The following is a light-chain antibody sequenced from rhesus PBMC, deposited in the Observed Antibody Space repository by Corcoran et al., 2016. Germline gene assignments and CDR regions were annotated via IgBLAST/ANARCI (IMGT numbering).Light chain of an antibody. J-gene: IGKJ4*01. Sequence: DIQMTQSPSALSASVGDRVTISCRASQNIYSNLAWYQQTPGKAPKLLIYAASSLQTGIPSRVSGSGAGTDFTLTISSLQPEDSAAYYCQHYYDNPLTFGGGTKVEIK. V-gene: IGKV1S12*01. CDR3: QHYYDNPLT. CDR2: AAS. CDR1: QNIYSN.